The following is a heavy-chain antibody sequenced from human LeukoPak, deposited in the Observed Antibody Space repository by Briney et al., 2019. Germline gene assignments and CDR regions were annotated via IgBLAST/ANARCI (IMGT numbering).Heavy chain of an antibody. CDR1: GFTFSSYS. Sequence: GGSLRLSCAASGFTFSSYSMNWVRQAPGKGLEWVSVIYGGGGIYYADSVKGRFTISRHNSRSTLYLQMSSLRVEDTAVYYCARAGSDTAMAFNYWGQGTLVTVSS. J-gene: IGHJ4*02. V-gene: IGHV3-53*04. D-gene: IGHD5-18*01. CDR3: ARAGSDTAMAFNY. CDR2: IYGGGGI.